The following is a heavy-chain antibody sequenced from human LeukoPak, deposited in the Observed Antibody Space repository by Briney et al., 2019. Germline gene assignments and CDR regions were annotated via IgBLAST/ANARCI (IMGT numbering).Heavy chain of an antibody. J-gene: IGHJ4*02. Sequence: ASVKVSCKVSGYTLTELSIHWVRQAPGKGLEWMGGFDPEDGETIYAQKFQGRVTMTEDTSTDTAYMELSSLRFEDTAVYYCATIPSDSSGYYFDYWGQGTLVTVSS. CDR3: ATIPSDSSGYYFDY. CDR2: FDPEDGET. V-gene: IGHV1-24*01. CDR1: GYTLTELS. D-gene: IGHD3-22*01.